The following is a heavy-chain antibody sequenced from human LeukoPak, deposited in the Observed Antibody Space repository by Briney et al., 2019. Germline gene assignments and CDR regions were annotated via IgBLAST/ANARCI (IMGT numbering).Heavy chain of an antibody. D-gene: IGHD3-16*02. CDR3: ARDLRDYVWGSYRYVIDY. CDR1: GYTFTSYG. Sequence: ASVKVSCKASGYTFTSYGISWVRQAPGQGLEWMGWISAYNGNTNYAQKLQGSVTMTTDTSTSTAYMELRSLRSDDAAVYYCARDLRDYVWGSYRYVIDYWGQGTLVTVSS. V-gene: IGHV1-18*04. J-gene: IGHJ4*02. CDR2: ISAYNGNT.